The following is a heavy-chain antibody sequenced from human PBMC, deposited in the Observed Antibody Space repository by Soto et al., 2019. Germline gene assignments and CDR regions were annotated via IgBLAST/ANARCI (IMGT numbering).Heavy chain of an antibody. D-gene: IGHD4-17*01. CDR2: IYWDDDK. CDR1: GFSLSTYHMG. V-gene: IGHV2-5*02. J-gene: IGHJ4*02. CDR3: AHAGDYDLLTFDH. Sequence: QITLKESGPTLVRPAQTLTLTCDFSGFSLSTYHMGVAWTRQPPGKALEWLALIYWDDDKRYSPSLKDRLAISKDTSSNQVVLTITNMDPGDTATYFCAHAGDYDLLTFDHWGPGTLVTVSS.